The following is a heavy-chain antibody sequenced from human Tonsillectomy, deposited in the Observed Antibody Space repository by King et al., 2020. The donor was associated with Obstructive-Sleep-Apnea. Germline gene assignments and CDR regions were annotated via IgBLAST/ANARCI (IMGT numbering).Heavy chain of an antibody. CDR3: ARDRGGYDSSGYYLDYFDY. J-gene: IGHJ4*02. D-gene: IGHD3-22*01. CDR2: FNPRRGGT. Sequence: VQLVQSGAEVKRPGASVKVSCKASGYTFTGYFMHWVRQAPGQGLECMGWFNPRRGGTIYAQKFEDRGTMTRDTSISTAYMELSRLTSDDTAVYYCARDRGGYDSSGYYLDYFDYWGQGTLVTVSS. V-gene: IGHV1-2*02. CDR1: GYTFTGYF.